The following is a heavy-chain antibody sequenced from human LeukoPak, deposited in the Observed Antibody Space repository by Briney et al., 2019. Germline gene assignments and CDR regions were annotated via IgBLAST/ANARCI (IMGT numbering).Heavy chain of an antibody. V-gene: IGHV1-69*06. CDR1: GYTFTSYG. CDR3: ARGGDYDLRLSYYYMDV. Sequence: ASVKVSCKASGYTFTSYGISWVRQAPGQGLEWMGGIIPIFGTANYAQKFQGRVTITADKSTSTAYMELSSLRSEDTAVYYCARGGDYDLRLSYYYMDVWGKGTTVTVSS. CDR2: IIPIFGTA. D-gene: IGHD2-21*02. J-gene: IGHJ6*03.